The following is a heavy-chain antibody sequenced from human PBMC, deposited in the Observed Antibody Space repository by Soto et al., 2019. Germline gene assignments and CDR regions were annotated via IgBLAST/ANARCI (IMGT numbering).Heavy chain of an antibody. V-gene: IGHV1-69*08. J-gene: IGHJ4*02. D-gene: IGHD4-17*01. CDR1: GGTFSTYT. CDR2: IIPFVGTT. CDR3: AREDYDDYYVDY. Sequence: QVQLVQSGAEVKKPGSSVKVSCKASGGTFSTYTFSWVRQAPGQGLEWMGRIIPFVGTTNYAQKFQGRVTISADKSTSTAYMELSSLTSDDTAVYYCAREDYDDYYVDYWGQGTLVTVSS.